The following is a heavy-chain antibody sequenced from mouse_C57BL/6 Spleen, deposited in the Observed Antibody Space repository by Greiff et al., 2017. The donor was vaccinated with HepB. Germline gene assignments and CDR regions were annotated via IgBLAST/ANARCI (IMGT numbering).Heavy chain of an antibody. D-gene: IGHD2-4*01. V-gene: IGHV1-49*01. CDR2: FTMYSDAT. CDR3: AKAAGDYEDAMDY. CDR1: YFAFMASA. Sequence: LLQSGAELVRPGSSVKLSCKDSYFAFMASAMHWVKQSPGHGLEWIGSFTMYSDATEYSENFKGKATLTANTSSSTAYMELSSLTSEDSAVYYCAKAAGDYEDAMDYWGQGTAVTVSS. J-gene: IGHJ4*01.